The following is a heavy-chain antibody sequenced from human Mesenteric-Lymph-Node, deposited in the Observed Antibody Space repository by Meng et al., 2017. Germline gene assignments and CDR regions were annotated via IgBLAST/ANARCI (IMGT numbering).Heavy chain of an antibody. CDR2: IKSDGSFT. CDR1: GFTFSSYW. V-gene: IGHV3-74*01. CDR3: ARGERGSYFEY. Sequence: VLVEESGGGLVQPGGSLSISCAASGFTFSSYWMHWARQAPGRGLVWVSRIKSDGSFTNYADSVKGRFTISRDNARNTLYLQMNSLRAEDTAVYYCARGERGSYFEYWGQGALVTGSS. D-gene: IGHD1-1*01. J-gene: IGHJ4*02.